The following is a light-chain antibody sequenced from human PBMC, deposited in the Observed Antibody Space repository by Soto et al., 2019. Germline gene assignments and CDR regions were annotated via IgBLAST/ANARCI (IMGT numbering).Light chain of an antibody. Sequence: DIPMSQSPSTLSASVGDRVTITSGVSQSISSWLAWYQQKPGKAPKLLIYKASSLESGVPSRFSGSGSGTDFTLTISSLQPDDFATYYCQQYNSYSPLTFGGGTKVDIK. CDR1: QSISSW. CDR2: KAS. V-gene: IGKV1-5*03. CDR3: QQYNSYSPLT. J-gene: IGKJ4*01.